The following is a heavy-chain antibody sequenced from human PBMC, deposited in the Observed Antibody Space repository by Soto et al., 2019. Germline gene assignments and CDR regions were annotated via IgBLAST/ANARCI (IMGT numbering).Heavy chain of an antibody. V-gene: IGHV4-39*01. CDR1: GGSISSSSYY. CDR2: IYYSGST. Sequence: LSLTCTVSGGSISSSSYYWGWIRQPPGKGLEWIGSIYYSGSTYYNPSLKSRVTISVDTSKNQFSLKLSSVTAADTAVYYCASLLGELNYYYYGMDVWGQGTTVTVSS. J-gene: IGHJ6*02. D-gene: IGHD1-26*01. CDR3: ASLLGELNYYYYGMDV.